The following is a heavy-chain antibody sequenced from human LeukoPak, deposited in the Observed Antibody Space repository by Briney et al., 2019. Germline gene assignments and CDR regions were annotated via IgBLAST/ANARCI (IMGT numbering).Heavy chain of an antibody. CDR1: GFTFSSYS. CDR2: ISSSSTI. Sequence: GGSLRLSCAASGFTFSSYSMNWVRQAPGKGLEWVSYISSSSTIYYADSVKGRFTISRDNAKNSLYLQMNSLRDEDTAVYYCAREGITMVRGVIGGYYYYGMDVWGQGTTVTVSS. D-gene: IGHD3-10*01. V-gene: IGHV3-48*02. CDR3: AREGITMVRGVIGGYYYYGMDV. J-gene: IGHJ6*02.